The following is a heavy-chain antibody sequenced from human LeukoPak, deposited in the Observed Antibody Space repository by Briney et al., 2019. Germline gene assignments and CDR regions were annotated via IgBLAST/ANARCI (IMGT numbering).Heavy chain of an antibody. CDR1: GYTFTSYG. Sequence: GASVKVSCKASGYTFTSYGISWVRQAPGQGLEWMGRISAYNGNTNYAQKLQGRVTMTTDTSTSTAYMELRSLRSEDTAVYYCARDGDYGITHGMDVWGQGTTVTVSS. CDR3: ARDGDYGITHGMDV. J-gene: IGHJ6*02. D-gene: IGHD4-17*01. V-gene: IGHV1-18*01. CDR2: ISAYNGNT.